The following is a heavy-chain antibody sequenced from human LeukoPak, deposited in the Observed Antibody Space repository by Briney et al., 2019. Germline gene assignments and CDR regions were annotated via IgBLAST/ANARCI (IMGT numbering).Heavy chain of an antibody. V-gene: IGHV3-66*01. J-gene: IGHJ5*02. CDR2: IYSGGGT. CDR1: GLTVSSDY. CDR3: ARYPYSTSSWSDP. Sequence: QPGGSLSLSCAASGLTVSSDYMSWVRQAPGKGLEWVSVIYSGGGTYYADSVRGRFTISRDNSKNTLYLQLNSLRAEDTAVYYCARYPYSTSSWSDPWGQGTLVTVSS. D-gene: IGHD6-6*01.